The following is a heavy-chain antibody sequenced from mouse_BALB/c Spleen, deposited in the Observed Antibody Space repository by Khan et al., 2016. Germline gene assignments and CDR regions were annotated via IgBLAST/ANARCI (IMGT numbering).Heavy chain of an antibody. V-gene: IGHV5-6*01. CDR2: ISSGGSYT. J-gene: IGHJ3*01. Sequence: EVELVESGGDLVKPGGSLKLSCAASGFTFSSYGMSWVRQTPDKRLEWVATISSGGSYTYYPDSVKGRFTISRDNAKNTLYLQMSSLKSEDPAMYYGSGPQLLGNGTTSGFAYWGQGTRVTVSA. CDR1: GFTFSSYG. CDR3: SGPQLLGNGTTSGFAY. D-gene: IGHD1-1*01.